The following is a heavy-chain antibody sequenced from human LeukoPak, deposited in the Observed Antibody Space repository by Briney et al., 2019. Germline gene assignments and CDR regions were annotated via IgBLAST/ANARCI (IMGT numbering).Heavy chain of an antibody. CDR1: GFTVSSSY. D-gene: IGHD3-22*01. CDR3: ARQHYYYDSSGHWYFDL. Sequence: GGSLRLSCAASGFTVSSSYMSWVRQAPGKGLEWVSVIYSGGSTYYADSVKGRFTISRDNSKDTLYLQINSLRAGDTAVYYCARQHYYYDSSGHWYFDLWGRGTLVTVSS. J-gene: IGHJ2*01. V-gene: IGHV3-66*04. CDR2: IYSGGST.